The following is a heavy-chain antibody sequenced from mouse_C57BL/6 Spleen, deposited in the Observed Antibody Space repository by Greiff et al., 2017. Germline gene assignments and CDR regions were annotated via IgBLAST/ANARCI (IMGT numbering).Heavy chain of an antibody. J-gene: IGHJ2*01. CDR2: ISGGGGNT. V-gene: IGHV5-9*01. CDR3: ARQYYGSSYVDY. CDR1: GFTFSSYT. D-gene: IGHD1-1*01. Sequence: EVMLVESGGGLVKPGGSLKLSCAASGFTFSSYTMSWVRQTPEKRLEWVATISGGGGNTYYPDRVKGRFTISRDNANNTLYLQMSSLRSEDTALYYCARQYYGSSYVDYWGQGTTLTVSS.